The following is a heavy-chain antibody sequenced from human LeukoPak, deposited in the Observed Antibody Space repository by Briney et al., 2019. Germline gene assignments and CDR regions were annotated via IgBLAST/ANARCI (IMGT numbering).Heavy chain of an antibody. CDR2: IYTSGST. CDR1: GGSISSYY. Sequence: SETLSLTCTVSGGSISSYYWSWIRQPAGKGLEWIGRIYTSGSTNYNPSLKSRVIISLDTSRNQFSLKLNSVTAADTAVYYCAKSNGYGLVDIWGQGTMVTVSS. CDR3: AKSNGYGLVDI. J-gene: IGHJ3*02. D-gene: IGHD3-10*01. V-gene: IGHV4-4*07.